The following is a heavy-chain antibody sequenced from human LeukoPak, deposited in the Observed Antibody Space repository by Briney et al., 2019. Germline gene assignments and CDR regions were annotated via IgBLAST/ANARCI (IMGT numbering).Heavy chain of an antibody. CDR3: ATRSTDPVMGSGSYGDLVH. CDR2: ISAYNGNT. CDR1: GYTFTSYG. J-gene: IGHJ4*02. V-gene: IGHV1-18*01. D-gene: IGHD3-10*01. Sequence: ASVKVSRKASGYTFTSYGISWVRQAPGQGLEWMGWISAYNGNTSYAQKLQGRVTMTTDTSTSTAYMELRSLRSDDTAVYYCATRSTDPVMGSGSYGDLVHWGQGTLVTVSS.